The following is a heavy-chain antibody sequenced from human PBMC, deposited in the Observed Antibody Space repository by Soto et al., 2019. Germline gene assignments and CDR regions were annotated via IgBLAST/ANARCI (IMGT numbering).Heavy chain of an antibody. CDR1: GGSISSYY. CDR3: ARRSGSCFDY. D-gene: IGHD7-27*01. V-gene: IGHV4-59*08. Sequence: QVQLQESGPGLVKPSETLSLTCTVSGGSISSYYWSWIRQPPGKGLEWIGYIYYSGSTNYNPSLSRRITLSVGTSKNQFSLKLSSVTAADTAVYYCARRSGSCFDYWGQGTLVTVSS. J-gene: IGHJ4*02. CDR2: IYYSGST.